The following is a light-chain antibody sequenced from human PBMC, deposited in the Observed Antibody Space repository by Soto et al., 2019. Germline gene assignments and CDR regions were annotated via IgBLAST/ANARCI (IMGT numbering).Light chain of an antibody. CDR3: SSYTSSSTLD. Sequence: QSALTQPASVSGSPGQSITISCTGTSSDVGGYNYVSWYQQHPGKAPKLMIYEVSNRPSGVSNRFSGSKSGNTASLTISGHQAEDEADYYCSSYTSSSTLDFGTGTKLTVL. V-gene: IGLV2-14*01. CDR2: EVS. CDR1: SSDVGGYNY. J-gene: IGLJ1*01.